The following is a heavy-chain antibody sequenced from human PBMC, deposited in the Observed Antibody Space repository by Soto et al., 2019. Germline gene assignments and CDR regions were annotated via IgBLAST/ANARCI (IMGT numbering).Heavy chain of an antibody. CDR3: TRANWYSEY. CDR1: GGSISNHY. Sequence: QVQLQESGPGLVKPSETLSLTCSVSGGSISNHYWSWIRQPPGKGLEWIGYIYYNGNTNYNPSLKSRVTISVDTSRNQISLKLTTVTAADTAVYYCTRANWYSEYWGQGTLVTGS. J-gene: IGHJ4*02. D-gene: IGHD7-27*01. CDR2: IYYNGNT. V-gene: IGHV4-59*11.